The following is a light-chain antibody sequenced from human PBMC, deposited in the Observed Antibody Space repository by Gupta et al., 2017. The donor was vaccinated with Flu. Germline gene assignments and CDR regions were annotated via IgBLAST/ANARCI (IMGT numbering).Light chain of an antibody. CDR2: GAS. CDR1: QSVNSD. Sequence: EIVMTQSPATLSVSPGERATLSCRASQSVNSDLAWYQQKPGQAPRLLIYGASTRVTGIPARFSGSGSGTEFTLTISSLQSEDVALYYCQQHNTWWTFVRGTRVEIK. CDR3: QQHNTWWT. V-gene: IGKV3-15*01. J-gene: IGKJ1*01.